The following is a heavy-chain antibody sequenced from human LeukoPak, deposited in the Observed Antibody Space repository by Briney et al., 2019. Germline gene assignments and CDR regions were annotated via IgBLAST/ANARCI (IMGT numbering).Heavy chain of an antibody. D-gene: IGHD3-10*01. Sequence: GASVKVSCKASGYTFTTYGITWVRQAPGQGLEWMGWICAYNGNTNYAQKLQGRVTMTTDTSTSTAYMELRSLRSDDTAVYYCARGHWEGSGSYYHDQDSWGQGTLVTVSS. CDR1: GYTFTTYG. J-gene: IGHJ4*02. V-gene: IGHV1-18*01. CDR2: ICAYNGNT. CDR3: ARGHWEGSGSYYHDQDS.